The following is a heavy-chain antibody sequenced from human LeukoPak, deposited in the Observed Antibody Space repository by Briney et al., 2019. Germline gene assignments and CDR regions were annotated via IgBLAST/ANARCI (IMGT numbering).Heavy chain of an antibody. V-gene: IGHV3-20*04. CDR2: INWYGGST. CDR3: ARMEPGGTFPGDYMDV. Sequence: PGGSLRLSCVVSGFSFDDYGMSWVRQAPGKGLEWVSGINWYGGSTLHADSVKGRFTISRDNAKSSLHLQMNSLRAEDTALYYCARMEPGGTFPGDYMDVWGKGTTVTVS. CDR1: GFSFDDYG. J-gene: IGHJ6*03. D-gene: IGHD2/OR15-2a*01.